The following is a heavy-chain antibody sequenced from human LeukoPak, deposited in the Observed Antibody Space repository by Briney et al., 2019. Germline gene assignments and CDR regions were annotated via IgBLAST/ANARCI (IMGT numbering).Heavy chain of an antibody. Sequence: PSETLSLTCTVSGGSISSSSYYWGWIRQPPGKGLKWIGSIYYSGSTYYNPSLKSRVTISVDTSKNQFSLKLSSVTAADTAVYYCARQRGSPMVVSSRSIDYWGQGTLVTVSS. CDR1: GGSISSSSYY. D-gene: IGHD2-15*01. CDR3: ARQRGSPMVVSSRSIDY. CDR2: IYYSGST. V-gene: IGHV4-39*01. J-gene: IGHJ4*02.